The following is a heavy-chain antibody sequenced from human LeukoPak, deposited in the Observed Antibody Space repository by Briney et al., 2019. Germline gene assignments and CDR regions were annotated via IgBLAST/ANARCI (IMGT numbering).Heavy chain of an antibody. CDR2: ISGSGGST. CDR1: GFTFSSYA. D-gene: IGHD1-26*01. CDR3: AKDSLPAWAAQPFDY. Sequence: GGSLRLSCAASGFTFSSYAMSWVRQAPGKGLEWVSAISGSGGSTYYVDSVKGRFTISRDNSKNTLYLQMNSLRAEDTAVYYCAKDSLPAWAAQPFDYWGQGTLVTVSS. V-gene: IGHV3-23*01. J-gene: IGHJ4*02.